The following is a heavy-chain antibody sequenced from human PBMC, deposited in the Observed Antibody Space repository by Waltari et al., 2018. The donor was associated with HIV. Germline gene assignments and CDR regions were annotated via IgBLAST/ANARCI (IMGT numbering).Heavy chain of an antibody. V-gene: IGHV3-23*01. CDR2: ISGSGGST. CDR1: GFTFSDYA. J-gene: IGHJ4*02. Sequence: EVQLLESGGGLVQPGGSLKLSCAAAGFTFSDYAMGWVRQVPGKGLEWVSSISGSGGSTFYPHSVKGRFIISRDNFKNTLYLRMNRLRIEDTAVYFCVRDRRGPWDWNYSFLSWGQGNLVTVSS. CDR3: VRDRRGPWDWNYSFLS. D-gene: IGHD1-7*01.